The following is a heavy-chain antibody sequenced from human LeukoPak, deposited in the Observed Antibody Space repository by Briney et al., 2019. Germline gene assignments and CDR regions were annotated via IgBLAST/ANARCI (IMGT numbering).Heavy chain of an antibody. J-gene: IGHJ3*02. D-gene: IGHD2-8*01. CDR1: GFTFRSYG. CDR2: MWYDGSHK. V-gene: IGHV3-33*01. CDR3: ARDRLTNDAFDI. Sequence: GGSLRLSCTASGFTFRSYGMHWVRQAPGKGLEWVAVMWYDGSHKYYADSVKGRFTISRDNSKNTLYLQMNSLRAEDTAMYYCARDRLTNDAFDIWGQGTMVTVSS.